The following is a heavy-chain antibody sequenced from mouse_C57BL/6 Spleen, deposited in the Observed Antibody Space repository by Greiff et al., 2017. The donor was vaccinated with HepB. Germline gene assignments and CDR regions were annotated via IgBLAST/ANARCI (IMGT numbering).Heavy chain of an antibody. D-gene: IGHD1-1*01. J-gene: IGHJ2*01. V-gene: IGHV1-15*01. CDR3: TRCPLYYYGSSFYFDY. CDR1: GYTFTDYE. CDR2: IDPETGGT. Sequence: LQESGAELVRPGASVTLSCKASGYTFTDYEMHWVKQTPVHGLEWIGAIDPETGGTAYNQKFKGKAILTADKSSSTAYMELRRLTSEDSAVYYCTRCPLYYYGSSFYFDYWGQGTTLTVSS.